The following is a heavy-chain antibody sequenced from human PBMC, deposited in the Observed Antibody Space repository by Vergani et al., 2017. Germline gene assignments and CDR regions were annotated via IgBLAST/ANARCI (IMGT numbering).Heavy chain of an antibody. CDR3: AGGTGELHYWYFDL. Sequence: QVQLVQSGAEVKKPGASVKVSCKASGYTFTGYYMHWVRQAPGQGLEWMGWINPNSGGTNYAQKFQGRVTITADESTSTAYMELSSLRSEDTAVYYCAGGTGELHYWYFDLWGRGTLVTVSS. D-gene: IGHD7-27*01. CDR2: INPNSGGT. V-gene: IGHV1-2*02. CDR1: GYTFTGYY. J-gene: IGHJ2*01.